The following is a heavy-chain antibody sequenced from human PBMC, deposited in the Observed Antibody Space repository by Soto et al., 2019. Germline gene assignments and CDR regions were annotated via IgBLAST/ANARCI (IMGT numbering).Heavy chain of an antibody. J-gene: IGHJ6*02. D-gene: IGHD3-10*01. CDR1: GGSISSYY. CDR2: IYYSGST. CDR3: AREATMVRGVNNYYYGMDV. Sequence: KPSETLSLTCTVSGGSISSYYWSWIRQPPGKGLEWIGYIYYSGSTNYNPSLKSRVTISVDTSKNQFSLKLSSVTAADTAVYYCAREATMVRGVNNYYYGMDVWGQGTTVTVSS. V-gene: IGHV4-59*01.